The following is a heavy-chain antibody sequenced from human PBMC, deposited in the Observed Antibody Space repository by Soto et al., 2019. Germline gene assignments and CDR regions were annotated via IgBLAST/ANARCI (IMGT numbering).Heavy chain of an antibody. CDR1: GYTFTSYG. J-gene: IGHJ4*02. Sequence: QVQLVQSGAEVKKPGASLKVSCKASGYTFTSYGISWVRQAPGQGLEWMGWISAYNGNTNYAQKLQGRVTMTTDTSTSTAYMELRSLRSDDTAVYYCATDRRKYSSGWRYFDYWGQGTLVTVSS. D-gene: IGHD6-19*01. CDR2: ISAYNGNT. V-gene: IGHV1-18*01. CDR3: ATDRRKYSSGWRYFDY.